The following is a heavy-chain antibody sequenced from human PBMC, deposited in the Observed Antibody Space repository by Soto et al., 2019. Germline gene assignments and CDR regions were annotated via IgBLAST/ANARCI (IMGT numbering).Heavy chain of an antibody. CDR3: ARHSKYYYDSSGYPDYYYGMDV. CDR2: INPNSGGT. J-gene: IGHJ6*02. V-gene: IGHV1-2*04. D-gene: IGHD3-22*01. CDR1: GYTFTGYY. Sequence: VASVKVSCKASGYTFTGYYMHWVRQAPGQGLEWMGWINPNSGGTNYAQKFQGWVTMTRDTSISTAYLQWSSLKASDTAMYYCARHSKYYYDSSGYPDYYYGMDVWGQGTTVTVSS.